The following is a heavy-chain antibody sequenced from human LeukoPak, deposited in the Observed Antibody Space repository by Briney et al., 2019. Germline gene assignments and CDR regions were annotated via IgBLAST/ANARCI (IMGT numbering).Heavy chain of an antibody. CDR3: AKAGDLYYFYYYMDV. CDR2: ICGDGGST. D-gene: IGHD4-17*01. CDR1: GFTFDDYA. Sequence: GGSLRLSCAASGFTFDDYAVHWVRQAPGNGLEWVSRICGDGGSTYYADSVKGRFTISRDNSKNSLYLQMNSLRTEDTALYYCAKAGDLYYFYYYMDVWGKGTTVTVSS. V-gene: IGHV3-43*02. J-gene: IGHJ6*03.